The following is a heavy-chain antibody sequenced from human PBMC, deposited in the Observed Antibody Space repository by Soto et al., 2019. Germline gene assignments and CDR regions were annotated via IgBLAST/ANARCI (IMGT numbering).Heavy chain of an antibody. V-gene: IGHV1-69*13. D-gene: IGHD6-6*01. CDR2: IIPIFGTA. J-gene: IGHJ4*02. Sequence: GASVKVSCKASGGTFSSYAISWVRQAPGQGLEWMGGIIPIFGTANYAQKFQGRVTITADESTSTAYMELSSLRSEDTAVYYCARLLPSSSATTGWGQGTLVTVSS. CDR1: GGTFSSYA. CDR3: ARLLPSSSATTG.